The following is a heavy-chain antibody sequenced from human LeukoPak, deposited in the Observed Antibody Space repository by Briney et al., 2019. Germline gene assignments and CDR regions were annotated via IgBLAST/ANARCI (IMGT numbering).Heavy chain of an antibody. V-gene: IGHV4-59*01. Sequence: SETLSLTCTVSGGSIGSFYWSWIRQPPGKGLEWIGYIYYTGSTNYNPSLKSRVTISVDTSKNQISLKLSSVTAADTAVYYRARSTVLYGMDVWGQGTTVTVSS. CDR3: ARSTVLYGMDV. D-gene: IGHD2/OR15-2a*01. J-gene: IGHJ6*02. CDR1: GGSIGSFY. CDR2: IYYTGST.